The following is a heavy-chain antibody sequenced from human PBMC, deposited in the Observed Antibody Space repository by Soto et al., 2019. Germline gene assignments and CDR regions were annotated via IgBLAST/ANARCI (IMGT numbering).Heavy chain of an antibody. CDR3: ARGGVDVVATSAFDY. CDR2: INPILGIP. D-gene: IGHD5-12*01. Sequence: QVQLVQSWAEVKKPGSSVKVSCKASGATYSNSAISWVRQAPGQGLEWMGGINPILGIPDYAHKFQGRVTITADESTNTVYMDLGSLRSEDTALYFCARGGVDVVATSAFDYWGQGTLVTVSS. J-gene: IGHJ4*02. CDR1: GATYSNSA. V-gene: IGHV1-69*10.